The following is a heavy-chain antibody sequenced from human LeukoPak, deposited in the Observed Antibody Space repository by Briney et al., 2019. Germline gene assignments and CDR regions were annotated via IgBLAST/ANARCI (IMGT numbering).Heavy chain of an antibody. CDR3: ARSPIWSGYQFDY. J-gene: IGHJ4*02. CDR1: GGSISSSSYY. CDR2: IYYSGST. Sequence: SETLSLTCTVSGGSISSSSYYWGWIRQPPGKGLEWIGSIYYSGSTYYNPSLKSRVTMSVDTSKNQFSLKLSSVTAADTAVYYCARSPIWSGYQFDYWGQGTLVTVSS. V-gene: IGHV4-39*07. D-gene: IGHD3-3*01.